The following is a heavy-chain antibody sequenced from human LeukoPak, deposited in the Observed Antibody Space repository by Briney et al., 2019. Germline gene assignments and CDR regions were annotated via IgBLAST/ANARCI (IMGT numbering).Heavy chain of an antibody. J-gene: IGHJ3*01. CDR1: GLSFSSYW. CDR2: VKQDGSAK. D-gene: IGHD2-15*01. Sequence: PGGSLRLSCVDSGLSFSSYWMTWVRQAPGKGLEWVANVKQDGSAKYYVDSVKGRFTISRDNAKSSLYLQMNSLRAEDTAIYFCASGPRWLGAAWAHSFDLWGQGTMVTVSS. CDR3: ASGPRWLGAAWAHSFDL. V-gene: IGHV3-7*01.